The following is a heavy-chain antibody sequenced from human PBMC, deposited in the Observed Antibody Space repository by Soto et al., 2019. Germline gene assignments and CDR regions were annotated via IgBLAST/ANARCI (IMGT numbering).Heavy chain of an antibody. CDR1: GFTFSSYA. J-gene: IGHJ4*02. D-gene: IGHD6-19*01. Sequence: QVQLVESGGGVVQPGRSLRLSCAASGFTFSSYAMHWVRRAPGKGLEWVAAVSHDGKSGFYADSVSGRFTVSRDNSNSLVYLQMDRLRPEDTAIFYCARLDKFNGGWSWGKGTGVTVAS. CDR2: VSHDGKSG. CDR3: ARLDKFNGGWS. V-gene: IGHV3-30*14.